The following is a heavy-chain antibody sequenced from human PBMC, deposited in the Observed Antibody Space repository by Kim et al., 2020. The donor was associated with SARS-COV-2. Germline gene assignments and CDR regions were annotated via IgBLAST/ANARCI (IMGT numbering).Heavy chain of an antibody. Sequence: PGKGLGGVSGFSGNSGSIGYADSVKGRFTISRDNAKNSLYLQMNSLRAEDTALYYCAKDMDQFGPMDVWGQGTTVTVSS. V-gene: IGHV3-9*01. CDR2: FSGNSGSI. J-gene: IGHJ6*02. D-gene: IGHD3-10*01. CDR3: AKDMDQFGPMDV.